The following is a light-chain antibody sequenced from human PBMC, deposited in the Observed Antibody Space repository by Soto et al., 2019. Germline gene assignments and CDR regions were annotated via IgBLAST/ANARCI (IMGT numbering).Light chain of an antibody. V-gene: IGKV1-39*01. CDR1: ENINNC. CDR3: HQTFIAPAT. Sequence: DIQMTQSPSSLSASVGDRVTLTCRASENINNCLSWFQQKAGQAPKLLIFAASTLQSGVPSRFSGSGSGTDFVLTIDSLQPEDFATSYCHQTFIAPATFGQGTKV. CDR2: AAS. J-gene: IGKJ1*01.